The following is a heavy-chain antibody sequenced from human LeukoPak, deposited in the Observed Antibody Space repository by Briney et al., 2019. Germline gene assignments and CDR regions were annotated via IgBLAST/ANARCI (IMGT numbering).Heavy chain of an antibody. CDR3: AKDRTPRRGLQLSWFDY. CDR1: GFTFDDYA. J-gene: IGHJ4*02. CDR2: ISWNSGSI. V-gene: IGHV3-9*01. Sequence: PGRSLRLSCAASGFTFDDYAMHWVRHAPGEGLEWVSGISWNSGSIGYADSVKGRFTISRDNAKNSLYLQMNSLRAEDTALYYCAKDRTPRRGLQLSWFDYWGQGTLVTVSS. D-gene: IGHD5-24*01.